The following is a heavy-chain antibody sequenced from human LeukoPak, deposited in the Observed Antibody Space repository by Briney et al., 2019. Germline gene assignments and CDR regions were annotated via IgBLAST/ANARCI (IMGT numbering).Heavy chain of an antibody. CDR1: GFTFSSYA. V-gene: IGHV3-23*01. J-gene: IGHJ4*02. CDR3: AKGPYSSSWAYLDY. Sequence: GGSLRLSCAASGFTFSSYAMSWVRQAPGKGLEWVTGISGSGANTYYADSVKGRFTISRDTSKNTLYLQMTRLSAEDTAVYYCAKGPYSSSWAYLDYWGQGTLVTVSS. D-gene: IGHD6-13*01. CDR2: ISGSGANT.